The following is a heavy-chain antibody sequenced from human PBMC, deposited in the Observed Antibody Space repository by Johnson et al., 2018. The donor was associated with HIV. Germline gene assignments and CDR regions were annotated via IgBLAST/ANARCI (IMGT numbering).Heavy chain of an antibody. V-gene: IGHV3-66*01. CDR1: GFTVSSNY. CDR2: IGPGGDT. D-gene: IGHD3-16*01. Sequence: MQLVESGGGLVQPGGSLRLSCAASGFTVSSNYMSWVRQATGKGLEWVSTIGPGGDTYYADSVRGRFSISRDKSKDTLYLQMSSLRAEDTAVYYCAKGLIMIVFGGGLAHDAFDMWGQGTMVTVSS. J-gene: IGHJ3*02. CDR3: AKGLIMIVFGGGLAHDAFDM.